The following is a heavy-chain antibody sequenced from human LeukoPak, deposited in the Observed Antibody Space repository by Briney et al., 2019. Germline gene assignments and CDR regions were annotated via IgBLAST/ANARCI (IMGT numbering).Heavy chain of an antibody. V-gene: IGHV3-74*01. J-gene: IGHJ4*02. CDR1: GSTFSNFW. Sequence: GGSLRLSCEASGSTFSNFWMHWVRQAPGQGLMWVSHIDPDGSTTVYADSVKGRFTISRDNAKNTLYLQMNSLSAEDTAVYYCATPWSYWGQGTLVTVSS. D-gene: IGHD3-3*01. CDR3: ATPWSY. CDR2: IDPDGSTT.